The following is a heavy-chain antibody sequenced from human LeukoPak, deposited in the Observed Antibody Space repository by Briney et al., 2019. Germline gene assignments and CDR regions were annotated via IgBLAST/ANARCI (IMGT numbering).Heavy chain of an antibody. J-gene: IGHJ6*02. V-gene: IGHV4-59*01. D-gene: IGHD4-17*01. CDR2: IYYSGTT. Sequence: SETLSLTCTVSGGSISYYYWSWIRQSPGKGLEWIGYIYYSGTTNYNPSLKSRVTISVDTSKNQFSLQLRSVTAADTAVYYCAREDPQTTVPEGMDVWGQGTTVTVSS. CDR3: AREDPQTTVPEGMDV. CDR1: GGSISYYY.